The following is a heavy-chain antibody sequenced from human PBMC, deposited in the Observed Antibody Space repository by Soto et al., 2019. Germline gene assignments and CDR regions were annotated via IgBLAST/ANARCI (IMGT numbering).Heavy chain of an antibody. J-gene: IGHJ4*02. CDR2: IYSGGST. CDR3: ASFRKSHIFDY. CDR1: GFTVSSNY. V-gene: IGHV3-53*01. Sequence: GGSLRLSCAASGFTVSSNYMSWVRQAPGKGLEWVSVIYSGGSTYYADSVKGRFTISRDNSKNTLYLQMNSLRAEDTAVYYCASFRKSHIFDYWGQGNLVTVSS. D-gene: IGHD2-21*01.